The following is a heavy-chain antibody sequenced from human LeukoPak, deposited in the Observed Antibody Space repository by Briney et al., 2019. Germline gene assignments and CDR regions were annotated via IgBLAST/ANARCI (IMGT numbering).Heavy chain of an antibody. D-gene: IGHD5-24*01. CDR2: FYYSGST. Sequence: SETLSLTCTVSGGSISSYYWSWIRQPPGKGLEWVGYFYYSGSTNYNPSLKSRVTISVDTSKNQFSLKLSSVTAADTAVYYCAREMATITSAAYFDYWGQGTLVTVSS. J-gene: IGHJ4*02. CDR3: AREMATITSAAYFDY. CDR1: GGSISSYY. V-gene: IGHV4-59*01.